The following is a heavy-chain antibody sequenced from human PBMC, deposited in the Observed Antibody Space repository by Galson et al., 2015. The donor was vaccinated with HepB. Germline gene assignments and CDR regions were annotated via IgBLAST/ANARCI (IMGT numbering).Heavy chain of an antibody. V-gene: IGHV1-2*02. CDR2: INPKSGGT. D-gene: IGHD4-23*01. CDR1: GYTFTDYY. Sequence: SVKVSCKASGYTFTDYYMHWVRQAPGQGLEWMGWINPKSGGTKSAQKFQGRVTMTRDTSISTAYMELSRLRSDDAAVYYCARLDYGGNSEGNWGQGTLVTVSS. CDR3: ARLDYGGNSEGN. J-gene: IGHJ4*02.